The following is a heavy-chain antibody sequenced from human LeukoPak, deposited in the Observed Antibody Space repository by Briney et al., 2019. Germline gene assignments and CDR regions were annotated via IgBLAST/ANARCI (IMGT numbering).Heavy chain of an antibody. Sequence: PSETLSLTCTVSGGSISSRSYYWGWIRQPPGKGLEWIGSIYYSGSTYYNPSLRSRVTISVDKSKNQFSLKLSSVTAADTAVYYCAREQQLVPYYFDYWGQGTLVTVSS. CDR1: GGSISSRSYY. D-gene: IGHD6-13*01. V-gene: IGHV4-39*07. CDR3: AREQQLVPYYFDY. J-gene: IGHJ4*02. CDR2: IYYSGST.